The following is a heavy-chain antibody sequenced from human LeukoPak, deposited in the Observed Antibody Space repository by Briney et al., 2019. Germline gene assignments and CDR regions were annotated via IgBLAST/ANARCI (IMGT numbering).Heavy chain of an antibody. CDR1: GASISGSSHYF. CDR2: IYTSGIT. Sequence: SETLSLTCTVSGASISGSSHYFWGWIRQTPGKGLEWIGRIYTSGITNYNPSLKSRVTISVDTSKNQFSLKLSSVTAADTAVYYCASGVYYYGSGSQFDYWGQGTLVTVSS. D-gene: IGHD3-10*01. CDR3: ASGVYYYGSGSQFDY. V-gene: IGHV4-61*02. J-gene: IGHJ4*02.